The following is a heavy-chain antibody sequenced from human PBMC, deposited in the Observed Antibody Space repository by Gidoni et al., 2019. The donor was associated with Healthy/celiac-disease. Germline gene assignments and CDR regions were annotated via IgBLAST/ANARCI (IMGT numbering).Heavy chain of an antibody. J-gene: IGHJ6*04. D-gene: IGHD3-10*01. CDR3: ARYAMVRGPSWTWMDV. CDR1: GGSLRAYS. Sequence: QVQLQQWGAGLWKPSETLSLTCAVSGGSLRAYSWSWTRRPPGKGLEWIGEINHSGSTNYNPALKSRVTISVDTSKNQFSLKLSSVTAADTAVYYCARYAMVRGPSWTWMDVWGKGTTVTVSS. CDR2: INHSGST. V-gene: IGHV4-34*01.